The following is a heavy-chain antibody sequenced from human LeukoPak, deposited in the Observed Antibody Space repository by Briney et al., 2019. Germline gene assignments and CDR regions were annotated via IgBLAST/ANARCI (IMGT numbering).Heavy chain of an antibody. D-gene: IGHD3-3*01. CDR1: GYSFTGYW. Sequence: GESLKISCKGSGYSFTGYWIGWVRQMPGKGLEWMGIIYPGDSDTRYSPSFQGQVTISADKSISTAYLQWSSLKASDTAMYYCARQEYDFWSGPYYFDYWGQGTLVTVSS. CDR3: ARQEYDFWSGPYYFDY. J-gene: IGHJ4*02. CDR2: IYPGDSDT. V-gene: IGHV5-51*01.